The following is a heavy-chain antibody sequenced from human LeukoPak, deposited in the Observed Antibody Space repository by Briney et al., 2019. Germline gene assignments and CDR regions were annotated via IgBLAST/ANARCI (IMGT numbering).Heavy chain of an antibody. CDR3: ARSSGSRWVAGH. D-gene: IGHD6-19*01. V-gene: IGHV3-9*01. CDR1: GFTFDDYA. CDR2: ISWNSGSI. J-gene: IGHJ4*02. Sequence: PGGSLRLSCAASGFTFDDYAMHWVRQAPGKGLEWVSGISWNSGSIGYADSVKGRFTISRDNAKNSLYLQMNSLRAEDTAVYYCARSSGSRWVAGHWGQGTLVTVSS.